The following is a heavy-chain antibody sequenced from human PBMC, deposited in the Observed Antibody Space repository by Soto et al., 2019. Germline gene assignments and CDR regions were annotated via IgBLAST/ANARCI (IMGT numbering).Heavy chain of an antibody. CDR1: GFTFSSYE. D-gene: IGHD6-13*01. V-gene: IGHV3-48*03. CDR2: ISSSGSTI. Sequence: GGSLRLSCAASGFTFSSYEMNWVRQAPGKGLEWVSYISSSGSTIYYADSVKGRFTISRDNAKNSLYLQMNSLRAEDTAVYYCARDLLYQQPDYWGQGTLVTVSS. CDR3: ARDLLYQQPDY. J-gene: IGHJ4*02.